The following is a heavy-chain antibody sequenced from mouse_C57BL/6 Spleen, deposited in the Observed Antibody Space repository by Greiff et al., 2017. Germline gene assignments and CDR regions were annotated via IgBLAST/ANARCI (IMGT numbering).Heavy chain of an antibody. CDR3: ARDDGYYPFAY. CDR2: IYPGDGDT. CDR1: GYAFSSSW. V-gene: IGHV1-82*01. J-gene: IGHJ3*01. D-gene: IGHD2-3*01. Sequence: QVHVKQSGPELVKPGASVKISCKASGYAFSSSWMNWVKQRPGKGLEWIGRIYPGDGDTNYNGKFKGKATLTADKSSSPAYMQLSSLTSEDSAVYFCARDDGYYPFAYWGQGTLVTVSA.